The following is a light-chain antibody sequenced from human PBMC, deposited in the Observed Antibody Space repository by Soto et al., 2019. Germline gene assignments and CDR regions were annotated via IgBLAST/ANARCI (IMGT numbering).Light chain of an antibody. Sequence: QSVLTQPPSVSGAPGQRVTISCTGSSSNIGAGYDVHWYQQLPGTAPKLLIYGNSKRPSGVPDRFSGSKSGNTASLTVSGLQAEDEADYYCSSYAGSTPYVFGTGTKVTVL. CDR2: GNS. CDR3: SSYAGSTPYV. J-gene: IGLJ1*01. V-gene: IGLV1-40*01. CDR1: SSNIGAGYD.